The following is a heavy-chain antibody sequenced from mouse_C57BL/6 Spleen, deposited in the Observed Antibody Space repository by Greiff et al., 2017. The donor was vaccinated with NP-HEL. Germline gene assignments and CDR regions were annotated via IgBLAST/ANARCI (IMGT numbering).Heavy chain of an antibody. Sequence: EVKLMESGGGLVQPGGSLSLSCAASGFTFTGYYMNRVRQPPGQALEWLGFISNKANGYTTEYSASVKGRFTISRDNSQSILYLQMNALRAEDSATYYCARYDDYGAMDYWGKGTSVTVSS. V-gene: IGHV7-3*01. CDR3: ARYDDYGAMDY. D-gene: IGHD2-4*01. CDR1: GFTFTGYY. J-gene: IGHJ4*01. CDR2: ISNKANGYTT.